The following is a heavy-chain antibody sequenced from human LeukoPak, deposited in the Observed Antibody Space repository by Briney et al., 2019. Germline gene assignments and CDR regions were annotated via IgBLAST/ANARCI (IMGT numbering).Heavy chain of an antibody. CDR3: ARDRRKYSSSWYDAFDI. D-gene: IGHD6-13*01. J-gene: IGHJ3*02. CDR2: ISYDGSNK. Sequence: GRSLRLSCAASGFTFSSYAMHWVRQAPGKGLEWVAVISYDGSNKYYADSVKGRFTISRDSSKNTLYLQMNSLRAEDTAVYYCARDRRKYSSSWYDAFDIWGQGTMVTVSS. V-gene: IGHV3-30*04. CDR1: GFTFSSYA.